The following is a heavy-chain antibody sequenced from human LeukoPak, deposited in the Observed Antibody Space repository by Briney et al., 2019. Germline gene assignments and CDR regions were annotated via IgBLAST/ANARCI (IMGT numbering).Heavy chain of an antibody. V-gene: IGHV1-2*02. J-gene: IGHJ4*02. CDR2: INPNSGGT. Sequence: ASVKVSCKASGYTFSAYFIHWVRQAPGQGLEWMGWINPNSGGTNYAQNFQGRVTMTRDTSISTAYMDLSRLTSDDTAVYYCAIVVGWFGGDFDSWGQGTLVTVSS. D-gene: IGHD3-10*01. CDR1: GYTFSAYF. CDR3: AIVVGWFGGDFDS.